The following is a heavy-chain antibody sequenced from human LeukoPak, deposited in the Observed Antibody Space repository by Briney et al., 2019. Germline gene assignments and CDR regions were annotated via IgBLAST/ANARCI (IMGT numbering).Heavy chain of an antibody. V-gene: IGHV3-66*01. CDR3: ARGLGDSSGYYFGYFDY. CDR1: GFTVSSNY. D-gene: IGHD3-22*01. CDR2: IYSGGST. J-gene: IGHJ4*02. Sequence: GGSLRLSCAASGFTVSSNYMSWVRRPPGKGLEWVAVIYSGGSTYYADSVKGRFTISKDSSKNTLYLQMNSLRAEDTAVYYCARGLGDSSGYYFGYFDYWGQGNLVTVSS.